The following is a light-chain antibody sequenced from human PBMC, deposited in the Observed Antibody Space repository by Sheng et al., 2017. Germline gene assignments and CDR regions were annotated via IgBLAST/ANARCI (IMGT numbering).Light chain of an antibody. V-gene: IGKV3-20*01. J-gene: IGKJ4*01. Sequence: EIVLTQSPGTLSLSPGDRGTLSCRASQSVSSSLAWYQQKYGQAPRLLIYGASSRATGIPDRFSGSGSGTDFTLTISRLEPEDFAVYYCQQYDSTPLTFGGGAKLEI. CDR3: QQYDSTPLT. CDR2: GAS. CDR1: QSVSSS.